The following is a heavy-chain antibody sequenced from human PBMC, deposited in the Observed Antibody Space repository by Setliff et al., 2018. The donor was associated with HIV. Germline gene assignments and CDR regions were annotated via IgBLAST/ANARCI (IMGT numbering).Heavy chain of an antibody. J-gene: IGHJ4*02. Sequence: PSETLSLTCAVSGVSTTSATYYWSWIRHSPGKGLEWIGYIDYSGSAFYNPSLKSRLTISRDTSKNQFSLRMKSVTAADTAVYYCAREGKTALVTKYFDYWGQGTLVTVSS. CDR3: AREGKTALVTKYFDY. CDR2: IDYSGSA. CDR1: GVSTTSATYY. D-gene: IGHD5-18*01. V-gene: IGHV4-31*11.